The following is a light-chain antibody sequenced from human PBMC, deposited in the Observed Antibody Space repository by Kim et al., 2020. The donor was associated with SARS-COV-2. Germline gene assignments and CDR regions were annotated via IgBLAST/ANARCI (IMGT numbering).Light chain of an antibody. CDR2: KAS. CDR1: QSISDW. Sequence: SASVGDSVTITCRASQSISDWLAWYQQKPGKAPNLLIYKASTLESGVPSRFSGIGSGTEFSLTISSLQPDDFATYYCQNYNSYPYTFGQGTKLEI. CDR3: QNYNSYPYT. J-gene: IGKJ2*01. V-gene: IGKV1-5*03.